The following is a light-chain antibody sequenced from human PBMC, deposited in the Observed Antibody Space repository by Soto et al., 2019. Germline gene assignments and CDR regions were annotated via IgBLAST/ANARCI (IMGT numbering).Light chain of an antibody. CDR1: SGSVSTNNY. V-gene: IGLV8-61*01. CDR3: VLYMGSGISM. Sequence: QAVVTQEPSFSVSPGGTVTLTCGLSSGSVSTNNYPSWYQQTPGQAPRTLIYNTNTRSSGVPDRFSGSILGNKAALIITGAQADDESDYYCVLYMGSGISMFGGGTKLTVL. CDR2: NTN. J-gene: IGLJ3*02.